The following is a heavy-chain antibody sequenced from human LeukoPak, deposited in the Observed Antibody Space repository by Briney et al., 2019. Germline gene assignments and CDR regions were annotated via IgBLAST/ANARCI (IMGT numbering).Heavy chain of an antibody. Sequence: GASVKVSCKASGYTFTSYGISRVRQAPGQGLEWMGWISAYNGNTNYAQKFQGRVTMTRNTSISTAYMELRSLRSDDTAVYYCAREDGQSGYDSYYYYVDVWGKGTTVTVSS. CDR1: GYTFTSYG. D-gene: IGHD5-12*01. CDR3: AREDGQSGYDSYYYYVDV. V-gene: IGHV1-18*01. CDR2: ISAYNGNT. J-gene: IGHJ6*03.